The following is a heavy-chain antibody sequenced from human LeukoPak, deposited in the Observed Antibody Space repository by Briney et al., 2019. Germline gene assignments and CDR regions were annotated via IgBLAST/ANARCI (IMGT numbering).Heavy chain of an antibody. CDR2: INPNSGCT. CDR3: ARDLLSYPRGDY. Sequence: ASVKVSFKASGYTFTGYYMHWVRQAPGQGLEWMGLINPNSGCTNYAQKFQVRVTIIRDTSISPVYMELSSLIYDDTAVYYCARDLLSYPRGDYWGQGTLVTVSS. CDR1: GYTFTGYY. V-gene: IGHV1-2*02. J-gene: IGHJ4*02. D-gene: IGHD3-16*02.